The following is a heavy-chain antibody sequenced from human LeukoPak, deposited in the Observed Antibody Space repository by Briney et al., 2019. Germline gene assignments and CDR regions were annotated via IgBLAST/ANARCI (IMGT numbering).Heavy chain of an antibody. J-gene: IGHJ5*02. V-gene: IGHV1-8*02. CDR3: AREQGANYYGSGSYPNWFDP. D-gene: IGHD3-10*01. CDR1: GYTFTSYG. Sequence: ASVKVSCKASGYTFTSYGISWVRQAPGQGLGWMGWMNPNSGNTGYAQKFQGRVTMTRNTSISTAYMELSSLRSEDTAVYYCAREQGANYYGSGSYPNWFDPWGQGTLVTVSS. CDR2: MNPNSGNT.